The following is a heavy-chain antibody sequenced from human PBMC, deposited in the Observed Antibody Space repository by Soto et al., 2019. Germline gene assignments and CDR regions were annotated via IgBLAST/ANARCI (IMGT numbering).Heavy chain of an antibody. V-gene: IGHV4-59*01. J-gene: IGHJ6*02. CDR1: GGSISDYY. D-gene: IGHD3-3*01. CDR2: IYDSGRT. Sequence: TSETLSLTCTASGGSISDYYWTWIRQSPGKGLEWIGYIYDSGRTTYNPSLGSRVAMSLDTSKSQISLNLRSVTAADSAVYYCATSRKGDWSYYYFGVDVWGQGTTVTVSS. CDR3: ATSRKGDWSYYYFGVDV.